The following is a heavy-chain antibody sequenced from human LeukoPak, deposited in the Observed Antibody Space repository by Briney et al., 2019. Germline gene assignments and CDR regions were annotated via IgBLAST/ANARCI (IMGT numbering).Heavy chain of an antibody. J-gene: IGHJ5*01. Sequence: GGSLRLSCVASGVTFCSNSMNWVREALGEGVEWVSSISGSSSYIYYADSVKGRFTISRHNAKNSLYLQMTNLTAEDTAVYYCARVTEGYSSVFDSWGQGTLVAVSS. CDR1: GVTFCSNS. V-gene: IGHV3-21*01. D-gene: IGHD5-18*01. CDR3: ARVTEGYSSVFDS. CDR2: ISGSSSYI.